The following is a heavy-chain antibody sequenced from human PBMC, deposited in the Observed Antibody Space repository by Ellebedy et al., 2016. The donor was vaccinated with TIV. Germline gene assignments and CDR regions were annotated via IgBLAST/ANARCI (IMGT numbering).Heavy chain of an antibody. CDR2: ISSSSGYT. Sequence: PGGSLRLSCAASGFTFSDYYMSWIRQAPGKGLEWVSYISSSSGYTNYADSVKGRFTISRDNAKNSLFLQMNSLRAEDTAVYYCASYCSSTSCPTDYYYGLDVWGQGTTVTVSS. V-gene: IGHV3-11*06. CDR3: ASYCSSTSCPTDYYYGLDV. D-gene: IGHD2-2*01. J-gene: IGHJ6*02. CDR1: GFTFSDYY.